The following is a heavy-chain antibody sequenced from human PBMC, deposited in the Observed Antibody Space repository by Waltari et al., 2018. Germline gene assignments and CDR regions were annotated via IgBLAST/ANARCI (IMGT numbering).Heavy chain of an antibody. D-gene: IGHD3-10*01. J-gene: IGHJ4*02. CDR1: GFPFSTYP. Sequence: QVQLVESGGGVVHPGGSLRLSCAASGFPFSTYPVHWVRQAPGKGLEWVAVISDDGSIKYNADSVEGRFTVARDNARNTMSLQMNSQTTEDTAVYYCARGGLEWFGELFDYWGQGTLVTVSS. CDR3: ARGGLEWFGELFDY. V-gene: IGHV3-30*01. CDR2: ISDDGSIK.